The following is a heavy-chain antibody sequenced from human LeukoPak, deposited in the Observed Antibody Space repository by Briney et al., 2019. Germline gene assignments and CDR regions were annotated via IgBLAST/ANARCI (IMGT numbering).Heavy chain of an antibody. J-gene: IGHJ4*02. CDR2: ISGSGGST. CDR1: GFTFSSYA. V-gene: IGHV3-23*01. CDR3: ARYDNGKDYFDY. D-gene: IGHD1-1*01. Sequence: PGGSLRLSCAASGFTFSSYAMSWVRQAPGKGLEWVSAISGSGGSTYYADSVKGRFTISRDNSKNTLYLQMNSLRAEDTALYYCARYDNGKDYFDYWGQGTLVAVSS.